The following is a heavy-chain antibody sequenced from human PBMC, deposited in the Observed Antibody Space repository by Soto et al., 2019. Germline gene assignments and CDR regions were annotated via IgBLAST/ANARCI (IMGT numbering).Heavy chain of an antibody. D-gene: IGHD3-10*01. V-gene: IGHV4-4*02. Sequence: SETLSLTCAVSGASIGTSNWWSWVRQSPGKGLEWIGEIHDSGSTKYNPSLKSRVTISLDKSKNQFSLNVSSVTAADTAVYFCARRHGLDIDAYYWGQGILVT. CDR3: ARRHGLDIDAYY. CDR1: GASIGTSNW. CDR2: IHDSGST. J-gene: IGHJ4*02.